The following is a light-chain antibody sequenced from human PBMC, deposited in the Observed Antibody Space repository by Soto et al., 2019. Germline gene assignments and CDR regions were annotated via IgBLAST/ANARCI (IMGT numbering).Light chain of an antibody. V-gene: IGLV2-23*01. Sequence: QSALTQPASVSGSPGQSITISCTATSSDVGMHNLVSWYQQYPGKAPKLMIYEGSKRPSGVSNRFSGSKSGNTASLTISGLQAEDEADYYCCSYAGSSTWVFARGTKLTVL. CDR2: EGS. J-gene: IGLJ2*01. CDR3: CSYAGSSTWV. CDR1: SSDVGMHNL.